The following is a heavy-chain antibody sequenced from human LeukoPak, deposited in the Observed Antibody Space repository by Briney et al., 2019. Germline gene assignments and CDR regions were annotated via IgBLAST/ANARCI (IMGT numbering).Heavy chain of an antibody. D-gene: IGHD1-26*01. CDR3: AREGIVGLGDAFDI. CDR1: GGTFSSYA. V-gene: IGHV1-18*04. Sequence: ASVKVSCKVSGGTFSSYAISWVRQAPGQGLEWMGWISAYNGNTNYAQKLQGRVTMTTDTSTSTAYMELRSLRSDDTAVYYCAREGIVGLGDAFDIWGQGTMVTVSS. CDR2: ISAYNGNT. J-gene: IGHJ3*02.